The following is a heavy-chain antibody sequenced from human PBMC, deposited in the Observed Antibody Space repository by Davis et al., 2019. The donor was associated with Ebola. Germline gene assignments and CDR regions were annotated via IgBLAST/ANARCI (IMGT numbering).Heavy chain of an antibody. Sequence: ASVKVSCKASEGTFSSYAISWVRQAPGQGLEWMGWISAYNGNTNYAQKLQGRVTMTTDTSTSTAYMELRSLRSDDTAVYYCARDQVWFRYYFDYWGQGTLVTVSS. CDR3: ARDQVWFRYYFDY. J-gene: IGHJ4*02. CDR1: EGTFSSYA. CDR2: ISAYNGNT. D-gene: IGHD3-16*01. V-gene: IGHV1-18*01.